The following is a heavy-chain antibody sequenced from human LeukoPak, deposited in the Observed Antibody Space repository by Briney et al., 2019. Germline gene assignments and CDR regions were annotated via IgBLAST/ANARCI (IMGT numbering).Heavy chain of an antibody. J-gene: IGHJ4*02. CDR2: IKQDGSEK. CDR3: TNVAGTGY. D-gene: IGHD6-19*01. V-gene: IGHV3-7*03. Sequence: GGSLRLSCAASGFAFNTYWMSRVRQAPGKGLEWVANIKQDGSEKYYVDSVKGRFTISRDNTKNSLFLQMNSLKTEDTAVYYCTNVAGTGYWGQGTLVTVSS. CDR1: GFAFNTYW.